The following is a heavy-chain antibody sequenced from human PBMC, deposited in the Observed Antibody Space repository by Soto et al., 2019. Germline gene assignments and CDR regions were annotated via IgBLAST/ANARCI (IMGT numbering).Heavy chain of an antibody. D-gene: IGHD2-2*01. CDR3: ARLHCDSPNCVPLDP. Sequence: SETLSLTCTVSGGSISDDTYYWGWIRQPPGKGLERIGSIYYSGTSSYKQSLKSRVTMSVDTSKKQLSLRLRSVTAADTAVFYCARLHCDSPNCVPLDPWGQGTLVTVSS. V-gene: IGHV4-39*01. CDR1: GGSISDDTYY. J-gene: IGHJ5*02. CDR2: IYYSGTS.